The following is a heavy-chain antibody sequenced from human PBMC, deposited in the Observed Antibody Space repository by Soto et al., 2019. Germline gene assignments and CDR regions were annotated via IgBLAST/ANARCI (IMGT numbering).Heavy chain of an antibody. J-gene: IGHJ4*02. CDR1: GGTFSSYA. Sequence: QVQLVQSGAEVKKPGSSVKVSCKASGGTFSSYAISWVRQAPGQGLEWMGGIIPIFGTANYAQKFQGRVTNTADESTSTAYMELSSLRSEDTAVYYCARDLPSYGRRGPFDYWGQGTLVTVSS. D-gene: IGHD5-18*01. CDR3: ARDLPSYGRRGPFDY. V-gene: IGHV1-69*01. CDR2: IIPIFGTA.